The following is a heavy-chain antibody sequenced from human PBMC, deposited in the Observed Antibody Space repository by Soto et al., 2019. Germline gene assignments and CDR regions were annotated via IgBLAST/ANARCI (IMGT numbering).Heavy chain of an antibody. D-gene: IGHD3-16*01. CDR1: GYTFTSYG. CDR2: ISPYNGNT. J-gene: IGHJ6*01. Sequence: ASVKVSCKASGYTFTSYGSGWVRQAPGQGLEWMGWISPYNGNTNYAQKLQGRVTMTTDTSTGTAYMDLRSLRSDVTVVYCCARGFGGWFGVAYYCGMVVW. CDR3: ARGFGGWFGVAYYCGMVV. V-gene: IGHV1-18*04.